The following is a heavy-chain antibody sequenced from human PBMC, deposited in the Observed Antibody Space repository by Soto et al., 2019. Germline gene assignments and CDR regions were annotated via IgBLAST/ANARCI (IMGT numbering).Heavy chain of an antibody. D-gene: IGHD6-19*01. V-gene: IGHV1-8*01. CDR2: MNPNSGNT. Sequence: APVKGSCKASGYTFTRYDINRVRQATGQGLEWMGWMNPNSGNTGYAQKFQGRVTMTRSTSISTAYMELSSLRSEDTAVYYCARGLKDVAGTSDAFDIWGQGTMVTVSS. CDR1: GYTFTRYD. J-gene: IGHJ3*02. CDR3: ARGLKDVAGTSDAFDI.